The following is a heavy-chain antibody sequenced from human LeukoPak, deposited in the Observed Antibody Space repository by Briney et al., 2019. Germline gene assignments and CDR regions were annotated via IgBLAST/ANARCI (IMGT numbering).Heavy chain of an antibody. CDR1: GFTFSSYW. J-gene: IGHJ4*02. V-gene: IGHV3-74*01. CDR2: INSDGSST. Sequence: PGGSLRLSCAASGFTFSSYWMHWVRQAPGKGLVWVSRINSDGSSTHYADSVKGRFTVSRDNAKNTLYLQMNSLRVEDTAVYYCASIIPRKGSDYWGQGTLVTVSS. D-gene: IGHD3-10*01. CDR3: ASIIPRKGSDY.